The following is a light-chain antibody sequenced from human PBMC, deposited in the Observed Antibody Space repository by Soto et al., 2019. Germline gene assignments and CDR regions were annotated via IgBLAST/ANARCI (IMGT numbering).Light chain of an antibody. CDR2: GVS. J-gene: IGKJ2*01. CDR1: QSVSSN. CDR3: QQSYT. Sequence: EMVMTQSPATLSVSPGERATLSCRAGQSVSSNLAWYQQKPGQPPRLLIYGVSNRATGVPARFGGSGAGTDFSLTLGSLQSEDSAVYYCQQSYTFGQGTNLEIK. V-gene: IGKV3-15*01.